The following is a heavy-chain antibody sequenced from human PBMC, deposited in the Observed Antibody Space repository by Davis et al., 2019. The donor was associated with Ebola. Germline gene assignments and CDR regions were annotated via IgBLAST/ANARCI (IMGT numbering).Heavy chain of an antibody. J-gene: IGHJ6*02. Sequence: GESLKISCAASGFIFSSYGMHWVRQAPGKGLEWVAVISYDGSNKYYADSVKGRFTISRDNSKNTLYLQMNSLRAEDTAVYYCAKGSGSSYYYGMDVWGQGTTVTVSS. D-gene: IGHD3-10*01. CDR1: GFIFSSYG. V-gene: IGHV3-30*18. CDR3: AKGSGSSYYYGMDV. CDR2: ISYDGSNK.